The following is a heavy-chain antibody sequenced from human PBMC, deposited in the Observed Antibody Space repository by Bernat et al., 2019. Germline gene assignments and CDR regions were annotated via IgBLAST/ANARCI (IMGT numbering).Heavy chain of an antibody. CDR3: ARTKGAEWCGDYYYYMDV. D-gene: IGHD3-3*01. J-gene: IGHJ6*03. Sequence: QVQLVQSGAEVKKPGASVKVSCKASGYTFTSYGISWVRQAPGQGLEWMGWISAYNGNTNYAQKLQGRVNMTTDTSTSTAYMELRSLRSDDTAVYYCARTKGAEWCGDYYYYMDVWGKGTTVTVSS. CDR1: GYTFTSYG. CDR2: ISAYNGNT. V-gene: IGHV1-18*01.